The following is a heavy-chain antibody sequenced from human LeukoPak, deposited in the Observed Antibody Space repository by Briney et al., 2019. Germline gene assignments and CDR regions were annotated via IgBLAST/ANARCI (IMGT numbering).Heavy chain of an antibody. D-gene: IGHD3-3*01. V-gene: IGHV1-69*13. CDR2: IIPIFGTA. CDR1: GGTFSSYA. Sequence: VKVSCKASGGTFSSYAISWVRQAPGQGLEWMGGIIPIFGTANYAQKFQGRVTITADESTSTAYMELSSLRSEDTAVYYCARGDRGGYDFWSGSLPHYYYGMDVWGQGTTVTVSS. J-gene: IGHJ6*02. CDR3: ARGDRGGYDFWSGSLPHYYYGMDV.